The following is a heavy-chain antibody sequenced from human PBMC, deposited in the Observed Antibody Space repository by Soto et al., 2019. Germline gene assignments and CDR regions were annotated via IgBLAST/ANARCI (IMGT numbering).Heavy chain of an antibody. CDR1: GYTFTVYY. CDR2: INPKSGGT. CDR3: ARDLAKGGGSAGFDY. D-gene: IGHD1-26*01. J-gene: IGHJ4*02. Sequence: QVQLVQSGAEVKKPVASVNVSCKASGYTFTVYYMHWVRQAPGQGLEWMGWINPKSGGTMYPQKFQGRVTMTWDTSISTAYRALTRLRSDDTAVYYCARDLAKGGGSAGFDYWGQGTLVTVSS. V-gene: IGHV1-2*02.